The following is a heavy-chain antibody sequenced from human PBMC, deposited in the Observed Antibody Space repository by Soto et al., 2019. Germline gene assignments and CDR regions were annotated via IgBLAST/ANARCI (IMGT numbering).Heavy chain of an antibody. D-gene: IGHD3-10*01. CDR1: GGCISSSSYY. J-gene: IGHJ6*02. Sequence: PSETLSLTCTVSGGCISSSSYYWGWIRQPPGKGLEYIGSIYYSGNTYYNPSLKSRVTISVDTSKNQFSLKLSSVTATDTAVYYCARLRFGELLGCYYGKDVWGQGTTVTVSS. CDR3: ARLRFGELLGCYYGKDV. V-gene: IGHV4-39*01. CDR2: IYYSGNT.